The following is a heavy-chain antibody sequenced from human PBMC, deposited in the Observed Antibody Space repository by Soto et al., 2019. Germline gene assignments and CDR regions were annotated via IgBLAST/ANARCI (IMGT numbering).Heavy chain of an antibody. CDR3: ASSCNKVGAGCAVGYFDF. CDR1: GYTFTGYY. D-gene: IGHD1-26*01. Sequence: ASVKVSCKAPGYTFTGYYMHWVRQASGQGLEWMGWINPNSGGTNYAQAFQGWVTMTTDTSISTVYMDLSRLRSDDTAVYYCASSCNKVGAGCAVGYFDFCCLGTLVTVSS. J-gene: IGHJ4*02. CDR2: INPNSGGT. V-gene: IGHV1-2*04.